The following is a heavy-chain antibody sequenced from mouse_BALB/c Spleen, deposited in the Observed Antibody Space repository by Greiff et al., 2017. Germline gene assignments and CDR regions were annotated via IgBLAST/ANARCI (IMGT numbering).Heavy chain of an antibody. J-gene: IGHJ3*01. Sequence: LVRPGTSVKVSCKASGYAFTNYLIEWVKQRPGQGLEWIGVINPGSGGTNYNEKFKGKATLTADKSSSTAYMQLSSLTSDDSAVYFCAREDTTATAYWGQGTLVTVSA. CDR3: AREDTTATAY. CDR2: INPGSGGT. V-gene: IGHV1-54*01. CDR1: GYAFTNYL. D-gene: IGHD1-2*01.